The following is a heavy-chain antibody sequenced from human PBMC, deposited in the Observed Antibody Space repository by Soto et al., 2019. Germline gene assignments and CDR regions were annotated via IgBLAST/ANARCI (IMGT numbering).Heavy chain of an antibody. CDR1: GFTFSSYG. Sequence: PGGSLRLSCAASGFTFSSYGMHWVRQAPGKGLEWVAVISYDGSNKYYADSVKGRFTISRDNSKNTLYLQMNSLRAEDTAVYYCAKAVAGPFDYWGQGTLVTVSS. D-gene: IGHD6-19*01. CDR3: AKAVAGPFDY. CDR2: ISYDGSNK. V-gene: IGHV3-30*18. J-gene: IGHJ4*02.